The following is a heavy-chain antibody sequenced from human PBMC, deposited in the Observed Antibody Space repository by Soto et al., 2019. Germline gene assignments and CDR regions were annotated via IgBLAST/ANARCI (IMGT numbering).Heavy chain of an antibody. D-gene: IGHD4-17*01. CDR3: ARDPGTQNYGDYAGIDY. CDR2: IWYDGSNK. Sequence: GGSLRLSCAASGFTFSSYGMHWVRQAPGKGLEWVAVIWYDGSNKYYADSVKGRFTISRDNSKNTLYLQMNSLRAEDTAVYYCARDPGTQNYGDYAGIDYWGQGTLVTVSS. CDR1: GFTFSSYG. V-gene: IGHV3-33*01. J-gene: IGHJ4*02.